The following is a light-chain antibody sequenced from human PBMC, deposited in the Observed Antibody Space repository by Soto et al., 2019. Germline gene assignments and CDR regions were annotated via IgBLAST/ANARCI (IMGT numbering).Light chain of an antibody. Sequence: DIQMTQSPSSLSASVGDRVTITCRASQSISSSLNWYQQKPGKAPKLLIYAASSLQSGVPSRFSGSGSGTDFTLTSSSLQPEDFATYYCRQSYSTLWTFGQGTKVEIK. CDR1: QSISSS. CDR2: AAS. J-gene: IGKJ1*01. V-gene: IGKV1-39*01. CDR3: RQSYSTLWT.